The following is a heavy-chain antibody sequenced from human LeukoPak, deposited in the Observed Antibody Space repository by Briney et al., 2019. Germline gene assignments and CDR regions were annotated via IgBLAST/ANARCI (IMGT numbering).Heavy chain of an antibody. V-gene: IGHV3-21*01. CDR3: ARELRTPYDILGRGNAFDI. CDR2: ISTSSSYI. D-gene: IGHD3-9*01. CDR1: GFKFSSNS. Sequence: GGSLRLSCAASGFKFSSNSMNWVRQAPGKGLEWVSFISTSSSYIYYADSVKGRFTISRDNAKNSLYLQMNSLRAEDTALYYCARELRTPYDILGRGNAFDIWGQGTMVTVSS. J-gene: IGHJ3*02.